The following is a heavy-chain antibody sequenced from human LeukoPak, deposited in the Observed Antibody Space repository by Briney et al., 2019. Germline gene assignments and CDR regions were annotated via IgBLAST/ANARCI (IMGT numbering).Heavy chain of an antibody. Sequence: PSETLSLTCTVSGGSISSSSYYWGWIRQPPGKGLEWIGSIYYSGSTYYNPSLKSRVTISVDTSKNQFSLKLSSVTAADTAVYYCASPAAAIPGASGGYYFDYWGQGTLVTVSS. CDR3: ASPAAAIPGASGGYYFDY. CDR1: GGSISSSSYY. V-gene: IGHV4-39*01. J-gene: IGHJ4*02. CDR2: IYYSGST. D-gene: IGHD2-2*02.